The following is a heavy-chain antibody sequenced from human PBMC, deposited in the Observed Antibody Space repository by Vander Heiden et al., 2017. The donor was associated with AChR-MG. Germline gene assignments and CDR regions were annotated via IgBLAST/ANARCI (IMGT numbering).Heavy chain of an antibody. J-gene: IGHJ6*03. CDR2: ISYDGSNK. CDR3: ARDTAFDFWSGYYWNYYMDV. D-gene: IGHD3-3*01. V-gene: IGHV3-30-3*01. CDR1: GFTFRSYA. Sequence: QVQLVESGGGVVQPGRSLRLSCAASGFTFRSYAMHGVRQAPGRGLEWVAVISYDGSNKYYADSVKGRFTISRDNSKNTLYLQMNSLGAEDTAVYYCARDTAFDFWSGYYWNYYMDVWGKGTTVTVSS.